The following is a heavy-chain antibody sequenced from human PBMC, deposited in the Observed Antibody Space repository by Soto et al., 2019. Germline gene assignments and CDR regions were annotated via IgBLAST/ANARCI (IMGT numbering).Heavy chain of an antibody. CDR3: ARDHRRSLTIDAFDI. CDR2: IYHSGST. CDR1: GGSISSSNW. V-gene: IGHV4-4*02. J-gene: IGHJ3*02. Sequence: QVQLQESGPGLVKPSGTLSLTCAVSGGSISSSNWWSWVRQPPGKGLEWIGEIYHSGSTNYNPSLKSRLTISVDKSKNQFSLKLSSVTAADTAVYYCARDHRRSLTIDAFDIWGQGPMVTVSS. D-gene: IGHD1-1*01.